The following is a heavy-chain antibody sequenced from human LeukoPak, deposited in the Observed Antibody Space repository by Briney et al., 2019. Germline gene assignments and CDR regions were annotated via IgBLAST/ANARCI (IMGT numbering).Heavy chain of an antibody. CDR2: IKEDGSEK. Sequence: PGGSLRLSCAASGFTFSSYWMSWVRQAPGKGLEWVANIKEDGSEKFYMDPVKGRFTISRDNAKNSLYLQMNSLRAEDTALYYCTREMIAVAGPDYWGQGTLVTVSS. J-gene: IGHJ4*02. CDR1: GFTFSSYW. D-gene: IGHD6-19*01. V-gene: IGHV3-7*01. CDR3: TREMIAVAGPDY.